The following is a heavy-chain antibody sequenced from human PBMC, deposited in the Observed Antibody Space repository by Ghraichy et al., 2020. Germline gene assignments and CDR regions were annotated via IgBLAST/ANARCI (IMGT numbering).Heavy chain of an antibody. CDR3: ARAADPYNWFDP. Sequence: GSLRLSCTVSGYSISSGYYWGWIRQPPGKGLEWIGSIYHSGSTYYNPSLKSRVTISVDTSKNQFSLKLSSVTAADTAVYYCARAADPYNWFDPWGQGTLVTVSS. CDR2: IYHSGST. J-gene: IGHJ5*02. D-gene: IGHD2-2*01. CDR1: GYSISSGYY. V-gene: IGHV4-38-2*02.